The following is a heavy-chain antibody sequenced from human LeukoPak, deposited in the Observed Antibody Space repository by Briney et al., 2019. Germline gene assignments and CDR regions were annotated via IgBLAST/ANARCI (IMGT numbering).Heavy chain of an antibody. D-gene: IGHD5-12*01. J-gene: IGHJ6*03. V-gene: IGHV3-69-1*01. Sequence: GGSLRLSCAASGFIFTNYEMSWVRQAPGKGLAWISSISPSGTIYYADSVKGRFTTSRDNVKNSLYLQMNSLTAENTAVYYCARDRSGYDPTSAMRYFFYMDVWGKGTTLTVSS. CDR3: ARDRSGYDPTSAMRYFFYMDV. CDR2: ISPSGTI. CDR1: GFIFTNYE.